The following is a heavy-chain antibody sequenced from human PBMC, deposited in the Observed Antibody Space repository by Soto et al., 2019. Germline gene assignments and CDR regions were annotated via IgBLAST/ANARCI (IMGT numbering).Heavy chain of an antibody. CDR2: MNPNSGNT. V-gene: IGHV1-8*01. Sequence: GASVKVSCKASGYTFTSYDINWVRQATGQGLEYLGWMNPNSGNTAYVQKFQGRVTMTWDTSITTAYMELSGLRSEDTAVYFCARGVKYGAYSRWFDPWGQGTLVTVSS. D-gene: IGHD4-17*01. J-gene: IGHJ5*02. CDR1: GYTFTSYD. CDR3: ARGVKYGAYSRWFDP.